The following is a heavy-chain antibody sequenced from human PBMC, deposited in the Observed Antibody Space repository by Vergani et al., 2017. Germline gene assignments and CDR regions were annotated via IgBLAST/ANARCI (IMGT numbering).Heavy chain of an antibody. Sequence: EVQLVQSGAEVKKPGASLKISCKGSGYSFTSYWIGWVRQMPGKGLEWMGIIYPGDSDTRYSPSFQCQVTISADQSISTAYLQWSSLKASDTAMYYCARWGYYYGSWSYPHFDYWGQGTLVTVSS. CDR3: ARWGYYYGSWSYPHFDY. V-gene: IGHV5-51*01. CDR2: IYPGDSDT. CDR1: GYSFTSYW. D-gene: IGHD3-10*01. J-gene: IGHJ4*02.